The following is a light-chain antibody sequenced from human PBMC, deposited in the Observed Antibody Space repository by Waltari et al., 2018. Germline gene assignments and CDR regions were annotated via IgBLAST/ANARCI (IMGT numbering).Light chain of an antibody. J-gene: IGLJ3*02. CDR1: SSDVGGHNY. V-gene: IGLV2-8*01. CDR2: EVS. CDR3: SSYAGGNNLV. Sequence: QSALTQPPSASGSPGQSVAISCPGTSSDVGGHNYVSWYQQPPGKAPKVMIYEVSKRPSGVPDRFSGSKSGNTASLTVSGLQADDEADYYCSSYAGGNNLVFGGGTKLTVL.